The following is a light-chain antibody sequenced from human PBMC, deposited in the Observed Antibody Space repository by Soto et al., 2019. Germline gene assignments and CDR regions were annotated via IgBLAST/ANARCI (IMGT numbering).Light chain of an antibody. J-gene: IGLJ3*02. Sequence: QSVLTQPRSVSGSPGQSVTISCSGTSSDLGGYNYVSWYQHHPGKAPKLMIYDVTLRPSGVPDRFSGSKSGNTASLTISGLQADDEADYYCCSYTSSSIRVFGGGTKLTVL. CDR2: DVT. V-gene: IGLV2-11*01. CDR1: SSDLGGYNY. CDR3: CSYTSSSIRV.